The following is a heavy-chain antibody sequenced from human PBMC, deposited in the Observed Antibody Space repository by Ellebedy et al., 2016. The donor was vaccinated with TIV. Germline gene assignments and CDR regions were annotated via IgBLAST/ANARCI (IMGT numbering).Heavy chain of an antibody. CDR2: IWYDGTAK. CDR3: ARELGGSGGSDFDY. V-gene: IGHV3-33*01. CDR1: EFTFSTYN. J-gene: IGHJ4*02. D-gene: IGHD2-15*01. Sequence: GESLKISCAASEFTFSTYNMHWVRQAPGKGLEWVQVIWYDGTAKFYAESVKGRFTISRDNSQNTLYLEMNSLRADDTALYYCARELGGSGGSDFDYWGQGTLVTVSS.